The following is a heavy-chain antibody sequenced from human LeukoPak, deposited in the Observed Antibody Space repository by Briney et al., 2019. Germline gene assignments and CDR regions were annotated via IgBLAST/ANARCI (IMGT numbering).Heavy chain of an antibody. Sequence: PSETLSLTCSVSGGSIISASYYWGWIPQPPGKGLEWIGYIYYSGITTYTPSFKSRVTINVDTSQSHLSLKLSSVTTADTAVYFCARHVSLDDSSGYYYPHYYFYMDVWGKGTTVTVSS. CDR2: IYYSGIT. V-gene: IGHV4-39*01. J-gene: IGHJ6*03. CDR1: GGSIISASYY. CDR3: ARHVSLDDSSGYYYPHYYFYMDV. D-gene: IGHD3-22*01.